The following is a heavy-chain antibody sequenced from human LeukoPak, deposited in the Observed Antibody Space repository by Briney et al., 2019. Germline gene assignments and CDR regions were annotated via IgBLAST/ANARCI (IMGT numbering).Heavy chain of an antibody. CDR3: ATSSDY. CDR1: GFTFSSYS. V-gene: IGHV3-23*01. Sequence: PGGSLRPSCAASGFTFSSYSMNWVRQAPGKGLEWVSTISGSGGSTYYADSVKGRFTISRDNSKNTLYLQLKSLRAEDTAVYFCATSSDYWGQGTLVTVSS. CDR2: ISGSGGST. J-gene: IGHJ4*02.